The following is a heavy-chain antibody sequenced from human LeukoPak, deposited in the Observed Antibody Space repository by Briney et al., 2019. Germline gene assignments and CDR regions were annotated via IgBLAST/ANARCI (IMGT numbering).Heavy chain of an antibody. J-gene: IGHJ6*03. CDR2: VNGRGATT. CDR1: GFTFKNYA. V-gene: IGHV3-23*01. Sequence: GGSLRLSCTTSGFTFKNYAMTWVRQAPGKGPEWVASVNGRGATTYYADSVRGRFTISRDNSKNTLYLQIISLGADDTPVYFGAKATATGEGYYFYYMDVWGKGTTITVSS. D-gene: IGHD7-27*01. CDR3: AKATATGEGYYFYYMDV.